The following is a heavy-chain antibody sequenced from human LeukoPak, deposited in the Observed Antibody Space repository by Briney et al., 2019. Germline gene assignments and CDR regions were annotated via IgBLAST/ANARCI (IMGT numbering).Heavy chain of an antibody. CDR3: ARGMVTTAVGAFDV. CDR1: GVSINTYY. CDR2: IYYTGTT. V-gene: IGHV4-59*01. J-gene: IGHJ3*01. D-gene: IGHD4-17*01. Sequence: PSETLSLTCTVSGVSINTYYWGWIRQPPGKGLEWIGYIYYTGTTNNNPSLKSRITMSVDTSRNQFSLNLKSVTAADTAVYYCARGMVTTAVGAFDVSGQGTMVTVSS.